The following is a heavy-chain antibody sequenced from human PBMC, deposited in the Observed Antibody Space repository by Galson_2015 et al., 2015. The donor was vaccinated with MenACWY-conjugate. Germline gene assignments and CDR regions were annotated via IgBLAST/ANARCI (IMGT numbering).Heavy chain of an antibody. CDR3: TRDAGDYNWFDP. V-gene: IGHV3-73*01. CDR2: METTGNGYAT. D-gene: IGHD4-17*01. Sequence: SLRLSCAASGLLFSGSAIHWVRQASGKGLEWVGQMETTGNGYATTYASSVGGRVFISRDDSMNTAFLQMNSLKTEDTAVYYCTRDAGDYNWFDPWGQRALVTVPS. J-gene: IGHJ5*02. CDR1: GLLFSGSA.